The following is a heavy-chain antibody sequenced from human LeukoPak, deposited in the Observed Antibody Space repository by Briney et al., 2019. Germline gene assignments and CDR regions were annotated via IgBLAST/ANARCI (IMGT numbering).Heavy chain of an antibody. CDR2: IYPGNSDI. CDR1: GYTFSSYW. CDR3: AREGAYGSGWTSWFDP. V-gene: IGHV5-51*01. D-gene: IGHD6-19*01. J-gene: IGHJ5*02. Sequence: GQSLKISCKGSGYTFSSYWIGWVRQMPGKGLEWMGIIYPGNSDIRYSPTFQGQVTISADKSISTAYLQWSSLKAPDTAMYYCAREGAYGSGWTSWFDPWGQGTLVTVSS.